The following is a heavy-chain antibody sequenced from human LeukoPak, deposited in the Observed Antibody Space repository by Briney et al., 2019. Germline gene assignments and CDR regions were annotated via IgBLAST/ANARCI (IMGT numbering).Heavy chain of an antibody. CDR3: AIDLPPYFSTY. V-gene: IGHV1-69*04. CDR2: IIPILGIA. CDR1: GGILCGDA. D-gene: IGHD2/OR15-2a*01. J-gene: IGHJ4*01. Sequence: ASVKDSCKESGGILCGDALSWVRQAPGQGLEWMGRIIPILGIANYAQKFQGRVTITADKSTSTAYMDLSSLRSEDTAVYYCAIDLPPYFSTYSSQPTLVTVSS.